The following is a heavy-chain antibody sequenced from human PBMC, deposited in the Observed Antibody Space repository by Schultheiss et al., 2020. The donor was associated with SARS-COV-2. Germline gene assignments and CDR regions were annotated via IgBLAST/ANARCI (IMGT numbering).Heavy chain of an antibody. CDR1: GGSISSSNW. CDR3: ARGTYYYDSSGYYSTPMYYYYGMDV. D-gene: IGHD3-22*01. J-gene: IGHJ6*02. V-gene: IGHV4-4*02. Sequence: SETLSLTCAVSGGSISSSNWWSWVRQPPGKGLEWIGEIYHSGSNKYNPSLKSRVTISVDKSKNQFSLKLSSVTAADTAVYYCARGTYYYDSSGYYSTPMYYYYGMDVWGQGTTVTVSS. CDR2: IYHSGSN.